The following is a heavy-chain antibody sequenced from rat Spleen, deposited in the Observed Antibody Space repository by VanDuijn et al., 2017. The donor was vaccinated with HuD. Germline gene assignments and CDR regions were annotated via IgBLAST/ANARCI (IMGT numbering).Heavy chain of an antibody. CDR3: AREYRYNFDY. J-gene: IGHJ2*01. CDR2: ITNTGRNT. V-gene: IGHV5-31*01. Sequence: EVQLMESGGGLVQPGKSLKLSCVASGFTFNNYWMTWIRQAPGKGLEWVASITNTGRNTYYRDSVKGRFTISRDNAKNTLSLQMDSLRSEDTATYYCAREYRYNFDYWGQGDMVTVSS. D-gene: IGHD1-5*01. CDR1: GFTFNNYW.